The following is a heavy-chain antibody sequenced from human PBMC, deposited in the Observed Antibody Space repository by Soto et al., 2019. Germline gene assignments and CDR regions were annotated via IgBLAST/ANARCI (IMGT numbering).Heavy chain of an antibody. CDR2: ISSSSSYI. D-gene: IGHD3-10*01. V-gene: IGHV3-21*01. CDR3: ARDWPRSVGFDY. J-gene: IGHJ4*02. Sequence: GGSLRLSCAASGFTFSSYSMNWVRQAPGKGLEWVSSISSSSSYIYYADSVKGRFTISRDNAKNSLYLQMNSLRAEDTAVYYCARDWPRSVGFDYWGQGTLVTVSS. CDR1: GFTFSSYS.